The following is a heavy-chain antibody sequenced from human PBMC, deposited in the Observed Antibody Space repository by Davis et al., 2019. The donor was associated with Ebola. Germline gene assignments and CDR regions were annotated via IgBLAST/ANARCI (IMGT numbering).Heavy chain of an antibody. CDR2: IYYSGST. D-gene: IGHD1-26*01. V-gene: IGHV4-59*12. CDR1: GGSISSYY. J-gene: IGHJ6*02. CDR3: ARERGLLGFGMDV. Sequence: SETLSLTCTVSGGSISSYYCSWIRQPPGKGLEWIGYIYYSGSTNYNPSLKSRVTITVDTSKNQFSLKLGSVTAADTAVYYCARERGLLGFGMDVWGQGTTVTVSS.